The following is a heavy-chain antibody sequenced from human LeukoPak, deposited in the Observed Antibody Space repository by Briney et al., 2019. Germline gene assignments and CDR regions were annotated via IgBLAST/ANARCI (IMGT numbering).Heavy chain of an antibody. CDR3: ARDAAPGFSTRKGLDP. Sequence: GGSLRLPCAASGFTFSDYYMTWIRQAPGKGLEWLSYITSSGNPKYYADSVRGRFTISRDNAKSSLFLQMNSLRAEDTAVYYCARDAAPGFSTRKGLDPWGQGTLVTVSS. CDR1: GFTFSDYY. J-gene: IGHJ5*02. V-gene: IGHV3-11*01. CDR2: ITSSGNPK. D-gene: IGHD6-13*01.